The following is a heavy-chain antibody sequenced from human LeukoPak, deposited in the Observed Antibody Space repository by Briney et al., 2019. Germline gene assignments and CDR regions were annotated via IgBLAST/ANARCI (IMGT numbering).Heavy chain of an antibody. D-gene: IGHD3-10*01. CDR2: VDHSGYT. CDR3: ARDVWVRGVIISDY. Sequence: KPSETLSLICAVSGGSISSTNWWTWVRQPPGKGLEWIGEVDHSGYTNYNPSLKSRVTISVDKSKNHFSLKLSSVTAADTAIYYCARDVWVRGVIISDYWGQGTLVTVSS. CDR1: GGSISSTNW. J-gene: IGHJ4*02. V-gene: IGHV4-4*02.